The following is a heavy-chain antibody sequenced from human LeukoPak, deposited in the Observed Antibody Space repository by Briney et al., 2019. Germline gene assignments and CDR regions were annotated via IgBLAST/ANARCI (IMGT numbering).Heavy chain of an antibody. Sequence: PGGSLGLSCAASGFTFSNFWIYWVRHAPGKGLVWVSRINGDGSETIHADSVKGRFTISRDNAKNTLYLQMNSLRTEDTAVYYCARVRRGDDFNPFDYWGQGTLVTVSS. D-gene: IGHD3-16*01. CDR3: ARVRRGDDFNPFDY. V-gene: IGHV3-74*01. J-gene: IGHJ4*02. CDR1: GFTFSNFW. CDR2: INGDGSET.